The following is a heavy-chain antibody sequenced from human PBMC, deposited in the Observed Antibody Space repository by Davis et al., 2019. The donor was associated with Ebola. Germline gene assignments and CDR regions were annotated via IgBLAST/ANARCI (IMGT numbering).Heavy chain of an antibody. CDR3: AKDLTQYYYDSSGYYSDY. CDR2: ISYDGSNK. CDR1: GFTFSSYG. J-gene: IGHJ4*02. D-gene: IGHD3-22*01. V-gene: IGHV3-30*18. Sequence: GESLKISCAASGFTFSSYGMHWVRQAPGKGLEWVAVISYDGSNKYYADSVKGRFTISRDNSKNTLYLQMNSLRAEDTAVYYCAKDLTQYYYDSSGYYSDYWGQGTLVTVSS.